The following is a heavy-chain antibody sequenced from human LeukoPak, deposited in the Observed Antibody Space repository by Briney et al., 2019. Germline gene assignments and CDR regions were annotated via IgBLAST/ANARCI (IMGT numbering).Heavy chain of an antibody. CDR1: GGSISSYY. CDR3: ARTGDYGPYFDY. Sequence: PSETLSLTCTVPGGSISSYYWSWIRQPPGKGLEWIGYIYYSGSTNYNPSLKSRVTISVDTSKNQFSLKLSSVTAADTAVYYCARTGDYGPYFDYWGQGTLVTVSS. J-gene: IGHJ4*02. D-gene: IGHD4-17*01. V-gene: IGHV4-59*01. CDR2: IYYSGST.